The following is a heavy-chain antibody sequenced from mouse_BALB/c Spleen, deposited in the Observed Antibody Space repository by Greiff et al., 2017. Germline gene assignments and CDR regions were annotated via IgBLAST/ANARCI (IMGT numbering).Heavy chain of an antibody. J-gene: IGHJ3*01. CDR1: GFTFSSYA. Sequence: EVQVVESGGGLVKPGGSLKLSCAASGFTFSSYAMSWVRQTPEKRLEWVASISSGGSTYYPDSVKGRFTISRDNARNILYLQMSSLRSEDTAMYYCARGWLRFWFAYWGQGTLVTVSA. CDR3: ARGWLRFWFAY. V-gene: IGHV5-6-5*01. CDR2: ISSGGST. D-gene: IGHD1-1*01.